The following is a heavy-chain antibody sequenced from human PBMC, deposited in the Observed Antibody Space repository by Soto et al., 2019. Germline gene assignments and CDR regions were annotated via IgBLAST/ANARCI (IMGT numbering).Heavy chain of an antibody. CDR2: IYYSGST. V-gene: IGHV4-30-4*01. J-gene: IGHJ4*02. D-gene: IGHD3-10*01. Sequence: QVQLQESGPGLVKPSQTLSLTCTVSGGSISSGDYYWSWIRQPPGKGLEWIGYIYYSGSTYYNPSLKTRFTISVDTSKIQFSLKLSSVTAADTAVYYCARSVGSGVTGYWGQGTLVTVSS. CDR1: GGSISSGDYY. CDR3: ARSVGSGVTGY.